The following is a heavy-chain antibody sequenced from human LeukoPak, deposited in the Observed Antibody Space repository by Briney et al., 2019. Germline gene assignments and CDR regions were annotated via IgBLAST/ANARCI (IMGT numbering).Heavy chain of an antibody. CDR1: GVSISGYY. CDR3: ARQISGNKDY. Sequence: SETLSLTCTVSGVSISGYYWIWIRHSPGRGLEYIGSILYVGSFSYGGTSFYTPSLQSRVTISVDTSKNAFSLRLTSVTAADTAVYYCARQISGNKDYWGQGILVTVSS. V-gene: IGHV4-59*08. D-gene: IGHD1/OR15-1a*01. CDR2: ILYVGSFSYGGTS. J-gene: IGHJ4*02.